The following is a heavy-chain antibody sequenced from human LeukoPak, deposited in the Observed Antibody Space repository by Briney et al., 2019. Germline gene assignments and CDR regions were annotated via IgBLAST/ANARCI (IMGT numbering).Heavy chain of an antibody. Sequence: GASVKVSCKASGYTFTGYYMHWVRQAPGQGLEWMGWINPNSGGTNYAQKFQGRVTMTRDTSISTAYMELSRLRSDDTAVYYCAREYRGSYSPLDYWGQGTLVTVSS. D-gene: IGHD1-26*01. V-gene: IGHV1-2*02. CDR2: INPNSGGT. CDR3: AREYRGSYSPLDY. CDR1: GYTFTGYY. J-gene: IGHJ4*02.